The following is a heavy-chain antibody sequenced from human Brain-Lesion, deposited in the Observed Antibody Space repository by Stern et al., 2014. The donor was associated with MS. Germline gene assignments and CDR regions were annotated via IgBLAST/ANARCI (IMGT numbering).Heavy chain of an antibody. CDR2: IFNSGST. D-gene: IGHD2-2*01. CDR1: GGSISSGGYY. CDR3: ARGRVVPGFQYYATDV. V-gene: IGHV4-61*02. J-gene: IGHJ6*02. Sequence: QVQLQESGPGLVKPSQTLSLSCTVSGGSISSGGYYWSWIRQPAGKGLEWIGRIFNSGSTSYKPSLKSPVTISIDTSKNQFSLRLNPMTAADTAVYYCARGRVVPGFQYYATDVWGQGTTVIVSS.